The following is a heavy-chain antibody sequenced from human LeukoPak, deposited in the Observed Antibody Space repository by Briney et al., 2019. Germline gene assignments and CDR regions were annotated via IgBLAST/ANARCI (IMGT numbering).Heavy chain of an antibody. V-gene: IGHV3-7*01. J-gene: IGHJ5*02. CDR2: IKQDGSEK. Sequence: GGSLRLSCAASGFRFSSYWMSWVRQAPGKGLEWVANIKQDGSEKYYVDSVKGRFTISRDNAKNSLYLQMNSLRAEDTAVYYCARDHIITWGQGTLVTVSS. CDR1: GFRFSSYW. CDR3: ARDHIIT.